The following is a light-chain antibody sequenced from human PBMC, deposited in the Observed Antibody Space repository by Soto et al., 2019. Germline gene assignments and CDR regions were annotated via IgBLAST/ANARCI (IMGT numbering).Light chain of an antibody. CDR2: DDS. CDR1: NIGRKS. J-gene: IGLJ3*02. CDR3: QVWDSTSNHWV. Sequence: SYVVTQPPSVSVAPGQTARMTCGGNNIGRKSVHWHQQKPGQAPALVVYDDSDRPSGIPERFSGSNSGNTATLTISRVEAGDEADYYCQVWDSTSNHWVFGGGTKLTVL. V-gene: IGLV3-21*02.